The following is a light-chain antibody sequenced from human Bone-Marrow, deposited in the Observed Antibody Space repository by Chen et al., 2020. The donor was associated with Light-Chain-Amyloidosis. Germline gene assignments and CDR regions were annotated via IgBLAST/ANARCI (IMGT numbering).Light chain of an antibody. V-gene: IGLV3-21*02. CDR2: DDR. J-gene: IGLJ3*02. Sequence: SYVLTQPSSVSVAPGPTAPPARGGNNIGATSVHWYQQTPGQAPLLVVYDDRDRPSGIPERLSGSNSGNTATLTISRVEAGDEADYYCQVWDRSSDRPVFGGGTKLTVL. CDR3: QVWDRSSDRPV. CDR1: NIGATS.